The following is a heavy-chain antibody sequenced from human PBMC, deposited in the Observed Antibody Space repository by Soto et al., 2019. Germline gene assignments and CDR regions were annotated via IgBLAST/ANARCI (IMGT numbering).Heavy chain of an antibody. CDR3: AREEDCSDGICYSEYFQR. CDR1: GYIFTAYS. CDR2: VNPSGGST. J-gene: IGHJ1*01. D-gene: IGHD2-15*01. V-gene: IGHV1-46*01. Sequence: ASVKVSCKASGYIFTAYSMHWVRQAPGQGLEWMGVVNPSGGSTNYAQKFQGRITMTRDTSTSTVYMDLSSLTSEDTAVYYCAREEDCSDGICYSEYFQRWGQGTLVTVS.